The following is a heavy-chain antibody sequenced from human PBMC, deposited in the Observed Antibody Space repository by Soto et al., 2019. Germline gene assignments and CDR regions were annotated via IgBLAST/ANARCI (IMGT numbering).Heavy chain of an antibody. CDR2: IVVGSGNT. CDR3: AAESGGYSSSWYPTDSGMDV. V-gene: IGHV1-58*01. J-gene: IGHJ6*02. Sequence: GASVKVSCKASGFTFTSSAVQWVRQARGQRLEWIGWIVVGSGNTNYAQKFQERVTITRDMSTSTAYMELSSLRSEDTAVYYCAAESGGYSSSWYPTDSGMDVWGQGTTVTVSS. D-gene: IGHD6-13*01. CDR1: GFTFTSSA.